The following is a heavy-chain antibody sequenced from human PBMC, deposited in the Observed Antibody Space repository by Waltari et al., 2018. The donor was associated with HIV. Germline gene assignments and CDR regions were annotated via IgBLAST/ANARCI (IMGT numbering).Heavy chain of an antibody. CDR1: GYTFTSYA. J-gene: IGHJ6*02. CDR3: ARGSFWSRGDNGMDV. V-gene: IGHV1-8*01. D-gene: IGHD3-3*01. Sequence: QLVQSGAEVKKPGASVKVSCKASGYTFTSYAIHWVRQATGQGLEWMGVMNPNSGKRCCAQKCECKITMTRNTSISTAYMELSVLRSEDTAVYYCARGSFWSRGDNGMDVWGQGTTVTVS. CDR2: MNPNSGKR.